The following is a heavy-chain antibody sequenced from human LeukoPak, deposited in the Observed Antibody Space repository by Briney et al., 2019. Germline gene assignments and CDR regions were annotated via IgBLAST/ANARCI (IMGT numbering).Heavy chain of an antibody. CDR1: GYTFTNYG. CDR2: ISAYNGNT. D-gene: IGHD3-10*01. J-gene: IGHJ6*02. Sequence: GASVKVSCKASGYTFTNYGISWVRQAPGQGLEWMGWISAYNGNTNYAQKLQGRVTMTTDTSTSTAYMELRSLRSDDTAVYYCARDRWATMVRGVIQRIYYYGMDVWGQGTTVTVSS. CDR3: ARDRWATMVRGVIQRIYYYGMDV. V-gene: IGHV1-18*01.